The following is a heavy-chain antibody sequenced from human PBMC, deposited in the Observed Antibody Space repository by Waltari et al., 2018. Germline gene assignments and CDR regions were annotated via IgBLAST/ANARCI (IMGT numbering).Heavy chain of an antibody. Sequence: EVHLVESGGGLVQPGGSLKIYCAASGLNFNMSTIHWVRQAPGRSLEWIGRIRSKINNDATAYGASVKDRFSISRDDSMNTAFLEMNSLKTDDSAVYYCAKQKTGGANDFWGQGTLVTVST. V-gene: IGHV3-73*02. J-gene: IGHJ4*01. CDR2: IRSKINNDAT. D-gene: IGHD3-16*01. CDR1: GLNFNMST. CDR3: AKQKTGGANDF.